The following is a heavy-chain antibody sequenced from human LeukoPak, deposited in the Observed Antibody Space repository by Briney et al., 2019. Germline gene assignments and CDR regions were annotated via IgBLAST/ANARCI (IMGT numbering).Heavy chain of an antibody. CDR3: ASRSINSSGWPRDY. J-gene: IGHJ4*02. CDR2: IYHSGST. Sequence: GSLRLSCAASGFTFSGYAMSWVRQAPGKGLEWIGEIYHSGSTNYNPSLKSRVTISVDKSKNQFSLKLSSVTAADTAVYYCASRSINSSGWPRDYWGQGTLVTVSS. D-gene: IGHD6-19*01. CDR1: GFTFSGYAM. V-gene: IGHV4-4*02.